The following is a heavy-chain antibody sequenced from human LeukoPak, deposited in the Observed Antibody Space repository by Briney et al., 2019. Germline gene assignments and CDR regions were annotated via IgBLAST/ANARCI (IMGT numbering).Heavy chain of an antibody. V-gene: IGHV3-74*01. CDR2: MNSDGSVT. CDR3: AAAPKGQWLEGY. Sequence: GGSLRLSCAASGFTFSTSWMHWVRQPPGKGLVWVSRMNSDGSVTTYADSVKGRFTISRDNAKNSLYLQMNSLRAEDTAVYYCAAAPKGQWLEGYWGQGTLVTVSS. CDR1: GFTFSTSW. J-gene: IGHJ4*02. D-gene: IGHD6-19*01.